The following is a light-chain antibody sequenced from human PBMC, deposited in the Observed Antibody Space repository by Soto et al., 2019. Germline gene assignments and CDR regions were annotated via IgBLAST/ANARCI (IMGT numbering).Light chain of an antibody. CDR3: QQYGSSPLIT. V-gene: IGKV3-20*01. CDR1: QSVSSSY. J-gene: IGKJ5*01. CDR2: GAS. Sequence: EIVLTQSPGTLSLPPGERATLSCRASQSVSSSYLAWYQQKPGQAPRLLIYGASSRATGIPDRFSGSGSGTYFTLTISKLEPEDFAVYYCQQYGSSPLITFGQGTRLEIK.